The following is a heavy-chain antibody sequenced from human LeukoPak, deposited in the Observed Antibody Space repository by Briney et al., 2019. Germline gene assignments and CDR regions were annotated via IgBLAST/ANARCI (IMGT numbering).Heavy chain of an antibody. CDR2: IYPGDSDT. CDR1: GCSFTSYW. D-gene: IGHD6-13*01. V-gene: IGHV5-51*01. Sequence: GKSLKISCKGSGCSFTSYWIGWVRQMPGKGLEWMGIIYPGDSDTRYSPSFQGQVTISADKSISTAYLQWSSLKASDTAMYYCARTRSISSSWYEYFQYWGQGTLVTVSS. CDR3: ARTRSISSSWYEYFQY. J-gene: IGHJ1*01.